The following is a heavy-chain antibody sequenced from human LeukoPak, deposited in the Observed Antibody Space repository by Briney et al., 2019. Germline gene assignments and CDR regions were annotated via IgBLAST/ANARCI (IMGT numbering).Heavy chain of an antibody. Sequence: SETLSLTCTVSGVSASSYYWSWIRQPPGKGLEWIGYINLSGTTDYNPSLKSRVTISVDTSKNQFSLTLISVTTADTAVYYCARIMGHFDFWGPGTLVTVSS. D-gene: IGHD1-26*01. V-gene: IGHV4-59*02. CDR2: INLSGTT. CDR3: ARIMGHFDF. J-gene: IGHJ4*02. CDR1: GVSASSYY.